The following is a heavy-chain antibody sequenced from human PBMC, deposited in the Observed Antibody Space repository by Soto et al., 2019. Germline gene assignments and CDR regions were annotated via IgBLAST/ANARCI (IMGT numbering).Heavy chain of an antibody. J-gene: IGHJ6*02. CDR2: ISSSSSYI. D-gene: IGHD3-16*02. V-gene: IGHV3-21*01. CDR1: GFTFSSYS. CDR3: ARAPIVFAKKYYYGMDV. Sequence: EVQLVESGGGLVKPGGSLRLSCAASGFTFSSYSMNWVRQAPGKGLEWVSSISSSSSYIYYADSVKGRFTISRDNPKNSLYLQMTRLRAEDTAVYYCARAPIVFAKKYYYGMDVWGQGTTVTVSS.